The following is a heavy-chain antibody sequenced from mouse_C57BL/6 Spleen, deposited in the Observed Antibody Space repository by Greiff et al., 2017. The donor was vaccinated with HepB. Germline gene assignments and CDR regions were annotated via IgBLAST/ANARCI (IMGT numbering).Heavy chain of an antibody. Sequence: EVQLQQSGPELVKPGASVKISCKASGYKFTDYYMNWVKQSHGKSLEWIGDINPNNGGTSYNQKFKGKATLTVDKSSSTAYMELRSLTSEDSAVYYCASRLTQFCYWYCDVWGTGTTLTVSS. CDR1: GYKFTDYY. J-gene: IGHJ1*03. D-gene: IGHD1-3*01. CDR2: INPNNGGT. CDR3: ASRLTQFCYWYCDV. V-gene: IGHV1-26*01.